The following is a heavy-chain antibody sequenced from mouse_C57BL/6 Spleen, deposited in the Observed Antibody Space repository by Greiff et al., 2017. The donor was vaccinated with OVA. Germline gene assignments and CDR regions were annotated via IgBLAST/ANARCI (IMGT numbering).Heavy chain of an antibody. CDR1: GYTFTSYW. V-gene: IGHV1-69*01. J-gene: IGHJ1*03. CDR2: IDPSDSYT. D-gene: IGHD2-10*01. CDR3: ATAYYGKNFDV. Sequence: QVHVKQPGAELVMPGASVKLSCKASGYTFTSYWMHWVKQRPGQGLEWIGEIDPSDSYTNYNQKFKGKSTLTVDKSSSTAYMQLSSLTSEDSAVYYCATAYYGKNFDVWGTGTTVTVSS.